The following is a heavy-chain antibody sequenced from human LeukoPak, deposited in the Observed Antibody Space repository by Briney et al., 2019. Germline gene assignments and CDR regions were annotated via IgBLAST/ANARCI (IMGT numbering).Heavy chain of an antibody. Sequence: SGPTLVNPTQTLTLTCTFSGFSLSRRGLGVGWIRQPPAKALEWLALIYWEGDKRYSPSLKSRLTITKDTSKNQVVLTMTNMDPVDTATYYCAHRPYNSKEKYWFDPWGQGTLVTVSS. D-gene: IGHD1-14*01. V-gene: IGHV2-5*02. CDR1: GFSLSRRGLG. CDR2: IYWEGDK. J-gene: IGHJ5*02. CDR3: AHRPYNSKEKYWFDP.